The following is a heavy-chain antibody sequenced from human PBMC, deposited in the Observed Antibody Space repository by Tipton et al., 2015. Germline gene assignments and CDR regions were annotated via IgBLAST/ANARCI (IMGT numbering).Heavy chain of an antibody. CDR2: IYPGDSDT. CDR3: ARQPLVYAINGWLDS. V-gene: IGHV5-51*01. Sequence: QLVQSGAEVKKPGESLKISCKGSGSSFINTWIAWVRQMPGKGLEWMGIIYPGDSDTRYSPSFQGQVTFSADKSITTAYLQWRSLKASDTAIYYCARQPLVYAINGWLDSWGQGTLVTVSS. D-gene: IGHD2-8*01. CDR1: GSSFINTW. J-gene: IGHJ5*01.